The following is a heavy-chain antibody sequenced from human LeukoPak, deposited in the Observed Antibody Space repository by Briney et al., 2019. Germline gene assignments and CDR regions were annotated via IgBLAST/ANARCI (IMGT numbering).Heavy chain of an antibody. D-gene: IGHD6-13*01. V-gene: IGHV3-20*04. CDR1: GFTFDDYG. Sequence: GGSLRPSCAASGFTFDDYGMSWVRQAPGKGLEWVSGINWNGGSTGYVDSVKGRFTISRDNAKNSLYLQMNSLRAEDTALYYCAREGAAAGTVLGGFDYWGQGTLVTVSS. CDR3: AREGAAAGTVLGGFDY. J-gene: IGHJ4*02. CDR2: INWNGGST.